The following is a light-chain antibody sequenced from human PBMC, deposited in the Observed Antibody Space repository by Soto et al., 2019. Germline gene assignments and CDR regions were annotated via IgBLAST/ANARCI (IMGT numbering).Light chain of an antibody. Sequence: QSVLTQPDSVSGSPGQSITISCTGTSSDVGGYNYVSWYQQHPGKAPKLMIYEVNNRPSGVSNRSSGSKSGNTASLTISGLQAEDEADYYCSSYTSSSTLVFGGGTKLTVL. CDR3: SSYTSSSTLV. CDR2: EVN. CDR1: SSDVGGYNY. V-gene: IGLV2-14*01. J-gene: IGLJ2*01.